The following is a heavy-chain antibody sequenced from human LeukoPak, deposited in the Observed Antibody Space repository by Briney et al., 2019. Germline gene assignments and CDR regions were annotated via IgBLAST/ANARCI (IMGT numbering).Heavy chain of an antibody. CDR3: ARDRTDYIDV. V-gene: IGHV3-48*03. CDR1: GFTFSSYE. J-gene: IGHJ6*03. CDR2: ISSSGSTI. Sequence: AGGSLRLSCAASGFTFSSYEMNWVRQAPGKGLEWVSYISSSGSTIYYADSVKGRFTISRGNAKNSLYLQMNSLRAEDTAVYYCARDRTDYIDVWGKGTTVTVSS. D-gene: IGHD1-1*01.